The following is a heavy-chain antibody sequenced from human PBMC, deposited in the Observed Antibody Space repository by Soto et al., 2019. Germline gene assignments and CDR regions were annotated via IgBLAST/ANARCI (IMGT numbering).Heavy chain of an antibody. V-gene: IGHV1-69*12. CDR2: IIPIFGTA. J-gene: IGHJ4*02. CDR3: ARDHTYYGDKYSFDY. D-gene: IGHD4-17*01. CDR1: AGTFRSYA. Sequence: QVQLVQSGAEVKKPGSSVKVSCKASAGTFRSYAISWVRQAPGQGLEWIGGIIPIFGTANYAQKFQGRVTITADESTSTAYMELRSLRSEDTAVYCCARDHTYYGDKYSFDYWGQGTLVTVSS.